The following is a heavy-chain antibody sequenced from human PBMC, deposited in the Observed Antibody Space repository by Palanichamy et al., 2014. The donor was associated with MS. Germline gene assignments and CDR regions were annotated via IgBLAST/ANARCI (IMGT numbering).Heavy chain of an antibody. CDR2: ST. Sequence: STNYNPSLKSRVTISVDTSKNQFSLKLSPVTAADTAVYYCASISMIPNPYFDYWGQGTLVTVSS. D-gene: IGHD3-22*01. J-gene: IGHJ4*02. CDR3: ASISMIPNPYFDY. V-gene: IGHV4-59*12.